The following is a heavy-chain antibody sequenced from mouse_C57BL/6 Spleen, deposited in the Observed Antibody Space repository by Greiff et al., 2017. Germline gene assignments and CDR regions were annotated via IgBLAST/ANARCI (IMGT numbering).Heavy chain of an antibody. CDR2: ISSGGDYI. CDR1: GFTFSSYA. J-gene: IGHJ1*03. CDR3: TRNYGSSSWYFDV. D-gene: IGHD1-1*01. V-gene: IGHV5-9-1*02. Sequence: EVKLMESGEGLVKPGGSLKLSCAASGFTFSSYAMSWVRQTPEKRLEWVAYISSGGDYIYYADTVKGRFTISRDNARNTLYLQMSSLKSEDTAMYYCTRNYGSSSWYFDVWGTGTTVTVSS.